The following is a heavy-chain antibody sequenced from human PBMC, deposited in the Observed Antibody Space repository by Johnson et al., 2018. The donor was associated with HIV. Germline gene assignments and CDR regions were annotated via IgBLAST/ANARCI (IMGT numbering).Heavy chain of an antibody. CDR3: ARDRAVAGTHHDAFDI. CDR2: ISYDGGNK. D-gene: IGHD6-19*01. CDR1: RFTFSSYG. Sequence: QVQLVESGGGVVQPGRSLRLSCAASRFTFSSYGMHWVRQAPGKGLEWVAVISYDGGNKYYADSVKGRFTISRDNSKNTRYLQMNSLGAEDTAVYYCARDRAVAGTHHDAFDIWGQGTMVTVSS. J-gene: IGHJ3*02. V-gene: IGHV3-30*03.